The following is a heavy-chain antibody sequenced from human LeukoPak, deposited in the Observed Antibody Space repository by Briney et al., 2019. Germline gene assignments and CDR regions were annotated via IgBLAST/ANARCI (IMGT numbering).Heavy chain of an antibody. V-gene: IGHV3-48*01. CDR1: GCTFSDYS. CDR2: ISSSSSTI. CDR3: ASRVGALEY. D-gene: IGHD1-26*01. Sequence: GGSLTLSCAASGCTFSDYSMNWVRQAAWKGLEWVSYISSSSSTIFYAASEKGRFTISRDNAKNSLYLQMDSLRAEDTAVYYCASRVGALEYWGQGTLVTVSP. J-gene: IGHJ4*02.